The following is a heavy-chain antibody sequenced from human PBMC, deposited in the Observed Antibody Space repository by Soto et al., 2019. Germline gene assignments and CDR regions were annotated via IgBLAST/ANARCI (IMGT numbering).Heavy chain of an antibody. V-gene: IGHV3-21*01. CDR3: ARFGGYSYGPFDY. CDR2: ISSSSSYI. D-gene: IGHD5-18*01. CDR1: GFTFSSYS. Sequence: GGSLRLSCAASGFTFSSYSMNWVRQAPGKGLEWVSSISSSSSYIYYAGSVKGRFTISRDNAKNSLYLQMNSLRAEDTAVYYCARFGGYSYGPFDYWGQGTLVTVSS. J-gene: IGHJ4*02.